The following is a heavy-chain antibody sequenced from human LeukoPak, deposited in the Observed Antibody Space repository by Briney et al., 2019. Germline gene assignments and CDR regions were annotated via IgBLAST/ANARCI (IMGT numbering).Heavy chain of an antibody. D-gene: IGHD3-9*01. CDR3: ATYYDILSGYTFDY. CDR1: GGSISRSNW. V-gene: IGHV4-4*02. Sequence: SETLTLTCTVSGGSISRSNWWSWVRQPPGKGLEWIGEIHDTGSTNYNPPLKSRVTMSLDKSKNQFSLNLNSVTAADTAVYYCATYYDILSGYTFDYWGQGTLVAVSS. CDR2: IHDTGST. J-gene: IGHJ4*02.